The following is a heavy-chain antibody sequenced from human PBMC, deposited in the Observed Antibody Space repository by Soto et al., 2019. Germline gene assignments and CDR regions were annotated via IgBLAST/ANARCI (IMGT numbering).Heavy chain of an antibody. CDR1: GYTFTGYY. D-gene: IGHD1-26*01. CDR2: INPNSGGT. CDR3: ARDSGGADENWFDP. J-gene: IGHJ5*02. V-gene: IGHV1-2*04. Sequence: QVQLVQSGAEVKKPGASVKVSCKASGYTFTGYYMHWVRQAPGQGLEWMGWINPNSGGTNYAQKFQGWVNMTRDTTISTAYMELSRLRSDDTAVYYCARDSGGADENWFDPWGQGTLVTVSS.